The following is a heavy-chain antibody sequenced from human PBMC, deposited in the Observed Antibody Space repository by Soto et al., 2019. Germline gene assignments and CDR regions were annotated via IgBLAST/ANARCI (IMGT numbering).Heavy chain of an antibody. J-gene: IGHJ6*02. D-gene: IGHD6-13*01. CDR2: ISYSGST. CDR3: AREGVSSSWYNYYAMDV. Sequence: QVQLQESGPGLVKPSETLSLTCTVSGGSISSYYWSWIRQPPGKGLEWIGYISYSGSTNYNPSLKSRVTISVDTSKNQLSLKLSSVTAADTAVYYCAREGVSSSWYNYYAMDVWGQGTTVTVSS. V-gene: IGHV4-59*01. CDR1: GGSISSYY.